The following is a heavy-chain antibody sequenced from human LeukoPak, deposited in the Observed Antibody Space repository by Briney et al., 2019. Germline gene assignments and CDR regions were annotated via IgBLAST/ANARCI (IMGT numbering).Heavy chain of an antibody. Sequence: PGGSLRLSCAASGFTFSTSWMSWVRQGPGKGLEWVANINEDGSAKYYVDSVKGRFTISRDNAKNSLFLQMNSLRAEDTAVYYCARGATDYSYGYSLPSYWGQGTPVTVSS. CDR3: ARGATDYSYGYSLPSY. D-gene: IGHD5-18*01. CDR2: INEDGSAK. V-gene: IGHV3-7*01. J-gene: IGHJ4*02. CDR1: GFTFSTSW.